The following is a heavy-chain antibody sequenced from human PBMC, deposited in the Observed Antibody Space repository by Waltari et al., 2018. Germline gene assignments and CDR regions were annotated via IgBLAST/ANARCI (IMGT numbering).Heavy chain of an antibody. CDR2: IYYSGST. CDR1: GGSISSRSYY. Sequence: QLQLQESGPGLVKPSETLSLTCTVSGGSISSRSYYWGWIRQPPGKGLEWIGSIYYSGSTYYNPSLKSRVTISVDTSKNQFSLKLSSVTAADTAVYYCARVRSDLHAFDIWGQGTMVTVSS. J-gene: IGHJ3*02. V-gene: IGHV4-39*07. CDR3: ARVRSDLHAFDI.